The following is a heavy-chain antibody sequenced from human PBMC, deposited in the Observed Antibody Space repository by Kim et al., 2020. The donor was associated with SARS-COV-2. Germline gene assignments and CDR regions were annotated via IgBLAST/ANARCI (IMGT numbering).Heavy chain of an antibody. J-gene: IGHJ3*02. CDR3: AREGGSGGSSGAFDI. D-gene: IGHD2-15*01. V-gene: IGHV1-2*02. Sequence: RRFQGRVTMTRDTSISTAYMELSRLRSDDTAVYYCAREGGSGGSSGAFDIWGQGTMVTVSS.